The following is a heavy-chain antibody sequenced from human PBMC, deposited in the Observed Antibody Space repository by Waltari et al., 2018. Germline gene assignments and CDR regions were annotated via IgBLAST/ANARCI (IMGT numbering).Heavy chain of an antibody. D-gene: IGHD1-26*01. CDR3: ARGQLVGASLLDL. Sequence: QVRMQESGPGLVNPSETLSLTCEISGASMSSSHLWSWLRQPPGQGLEWIGEIYYTGTTFYNPSLKNRVNRSVDKSNNKFSLRLTSVTAADTAVYFCARGQLVGASLLDLWGQGTLVTVSS. J-gene: IGHJ5*02. V-gene: IGHV4-4*02. CDR2: IYYTGTT. CDR1: GASMSSSHL.